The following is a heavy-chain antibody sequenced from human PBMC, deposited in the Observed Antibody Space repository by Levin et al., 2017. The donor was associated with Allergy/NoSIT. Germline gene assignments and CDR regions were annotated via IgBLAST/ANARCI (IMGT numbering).Heavy chain of an antibody. D-gene: IGHD6-13*01. CDR1: GFTFSSYA. CDR2: ISYDGSNK. V-gene: IGHV3-30-3*01. J-gene: IGHJ4*02. CDR3: ARDTYSSSWYYFDY. Sequence: GESLKISCAASGFTFSSYAMHWVRQAPGKGLEWVAVISYDGSNKYYADSVKGRFTISRDNSKNTLYLQMNSLRAEDTAVYYCARDTYSSSWYYFDYWGQGTLVTVSS.